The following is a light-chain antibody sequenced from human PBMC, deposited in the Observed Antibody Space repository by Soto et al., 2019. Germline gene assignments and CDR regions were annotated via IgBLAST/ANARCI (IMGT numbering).Light chain of an antibody. CDR2: DVS. J-gene: IGKJ1*01. Sequence: DIRMTQSPPTLSASVGDRVTITCRASQSISSWLVWYQQRPGKAPNLLIYDVSSLESGVPSRFSGSGSGTEFTLTISSLQPDDFATYYCQQDTNYPWTFGQGTKVEIK. CDR1: QSISSW. V-gene: IGKV1-5*01. CDR3: QQDTNYPWT.